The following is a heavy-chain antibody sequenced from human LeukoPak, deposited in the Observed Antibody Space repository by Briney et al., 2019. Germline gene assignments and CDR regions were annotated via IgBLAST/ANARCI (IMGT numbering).Heavy chain of an antibody. CDR3: AKKIIGYCSSGRCHFDY. Sequence: PGGSLRLSCAASGFTFSSYAMSWVRQAPGKGLEWVSAISGSGGSTYYADSVKGRFTISRDNSKNTLYLQMNSLRAEDTAVYYCAKKIIGYCSSGRCHFDYWGQGTLVTVSS. CDR1: GFTFSSYA. V-gene: IGHV3-23*01. J-gene: IGHJ4*02. CDR2: ISGSGGST. D-gene: IGHD2-15*01.